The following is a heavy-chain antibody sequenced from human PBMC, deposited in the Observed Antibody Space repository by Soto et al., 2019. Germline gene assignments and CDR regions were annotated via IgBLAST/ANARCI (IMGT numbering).Heavy chain of an antibody. CDR2: ISYDGSNK. CDR3: ARALGDYGDY. V-gene: IGHV3-30-3*01. D-gene: IGHD4-17*01. Sequence: GGSLRLSCAASGFTFSSYAMHWVRQAPGKGLEWVAVISYDGSNKYYADSVKGRFTISRDNSKNTLYLQMNSLRVEDTAVYYCARALGDYGDYWGQGTLVTVSS. J-gene: IGHJ4*02. CDR1: GFTFSSYA.